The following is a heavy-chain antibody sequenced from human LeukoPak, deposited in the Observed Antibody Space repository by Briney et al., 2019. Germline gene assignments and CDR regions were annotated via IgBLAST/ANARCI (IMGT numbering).Heavy chain of an antibody. D-gene: IGHD2-15*01. V-gene: IGHV3-23*01. J-gene: IGHJ4*02. CDR2: ISNNGGYT. CDR1: GFTFSSSA. Sequence: GASLRLSCAASGFTFSSSAMSWVRQAPGKGLEWVSAISNNGGYTYYADSVQDRFTISRDNSKSTLCLQMNSLRAEDTAVYYCAKQLGYCSDGSCYFPYWGQGTLVTVSS. CDR3: AKQLGYCSDGSCYFPY.